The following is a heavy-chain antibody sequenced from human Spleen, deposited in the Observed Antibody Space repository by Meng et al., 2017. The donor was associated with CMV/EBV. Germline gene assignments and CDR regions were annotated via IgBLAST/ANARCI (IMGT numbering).Heavy chain of an antibody. D-gene: IGHD5-24*01. CDR1: GFNFDDYA. CDR2: ISWNSDGI. CDR3: AKEAIGGFDP. J-gene: IGHJ5*02. Sequence: GGSLRLSCAASGFNFDDYAMHWIRQAPGKGLEWVSGISWNSDGIGYGASIKGRFTISRDNAKNSVYLQMNSLTTDDTALYYCAKEAIGGFDPWGLGALVTVSS. V-gene: IGHV3-9*01.